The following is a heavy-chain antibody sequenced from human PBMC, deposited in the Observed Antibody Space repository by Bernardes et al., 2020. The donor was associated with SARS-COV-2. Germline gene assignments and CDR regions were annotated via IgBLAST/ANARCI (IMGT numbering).Heavy chain of an antibody. CDR1: GFTFSSYA. V-gene: IGHV3-23*01. CDR2: ISGSGGNT. CDR3: AKESGDSTGYVYYYGLDV. D-gene: IGHD6-19*01. Sequence: LRLSCSAPGFTFSSYALNWFRQAPGNGLEWVSSISGSGGNTYYGDSVKGRFTTSRDNSKNTLYLQVTSLRAEDTAVYYCAKESGDSTGYVYYYGLDVWGQGTTVTVSS. J-gene: IGHJ6*02.